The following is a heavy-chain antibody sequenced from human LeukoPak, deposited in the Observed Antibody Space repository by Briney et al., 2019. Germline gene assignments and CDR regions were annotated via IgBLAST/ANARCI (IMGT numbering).Heavy chain of an antibody. CDR1: GFTFSSYA. CDR3: AKSQDGGRLFHFDY. J-gene: IGHJ4*02. CDR2: ISGSGGST. V-gene: IGHV3-23*01. Sequence: GGSLRPSCAASGFTFSSYAMSWVRQAPGKGLEWVSVISGSGGSTYSADSVKGRFTISRDNSKNTLYLQMNSLRAEDTAVYFCAKSQDGGRLFHFDYWGQGTLVTVSS. D-gene: IGHD1-26*01.